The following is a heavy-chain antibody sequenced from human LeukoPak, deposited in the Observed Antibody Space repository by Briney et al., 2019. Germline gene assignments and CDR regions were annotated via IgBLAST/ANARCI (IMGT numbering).Heavy chain of an antibody. Sequence: SETLSLTCAVYGGSFSGYYWSWIRQPPGKGLEWIGEINHSGSTNYNPSLKSRVTISADTSKNQFSLKLSSVTAADTAVYYCARGRVSSSTWYSTYYYLFYMDFWGKGTTVTVSS. D-gene: IGHD1-1*01. V-gene: IGHV4-34*01. CDR2: INHSGST. CDR3: ARGRVSSSTWYSTYYYLFYMDF. CDR1: GGSFSGYY. J-gene: IGHJ6*03.